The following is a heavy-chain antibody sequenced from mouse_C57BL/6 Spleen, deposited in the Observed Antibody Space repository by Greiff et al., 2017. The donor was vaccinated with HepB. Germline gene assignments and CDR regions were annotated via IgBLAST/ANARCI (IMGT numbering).Heavy chain of an antibody. Sequence: QVQLKQSGAELVRPGASVTLSCKASGYTFTDYEMHWVKQTPVHGLEWIGAIDPETGGTAYNQKFKGKAILTADKSSSTAYMELRSLTSEDSAVYYCTRGYYYGSRYYFDYWGQGTTLTVSS. CDR2: IDPETGGT. V-gene: IGHV1-15*01. CDR3: TRGYYYGSRYYFDY. CDR1: GYTFTDYE. J-gene: IGHJ2*01. D-gene: IGHD1-1*01.